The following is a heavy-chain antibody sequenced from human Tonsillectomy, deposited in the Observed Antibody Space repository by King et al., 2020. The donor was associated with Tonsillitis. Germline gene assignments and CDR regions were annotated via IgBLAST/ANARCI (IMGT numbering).Heavy chain of an antibody. V-gene: IGHV4-61*02. CDR2: IYNSGST. CDR3: ARGLNIAT. Sequence: QLQESGPGLVKPSQTLSLTCTVSGASIRSGSYYCSWVRQPAGKGLEWSGRIYNSGSTNSNPTLQSRVTISVDPSENHFSLRLSSVTAADTAVYYCARGLNIATWGQGILVTVSS. CDR1: GASIRSGSYY. J-gene: IGHJ5*02.